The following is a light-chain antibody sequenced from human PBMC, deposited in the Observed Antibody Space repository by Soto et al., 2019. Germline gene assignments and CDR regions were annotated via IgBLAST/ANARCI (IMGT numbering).Light chain of an antibody. Sequence: DIQMTQSPSSLSASVGDRVTITCRASQSISSYLNWYQQKPGKAPKLLLYAASSLQSGAPSRFSGSGSGTDFTLTISSLQPEDFATYYCQQSYSTPLTFGTGTKVYIK. CDR2: AAS. V-gene: IGKV1-39*01. CDR3: QQSYSTPLT. J-gene: IGKJ3*01. CDR1: QSISSY.